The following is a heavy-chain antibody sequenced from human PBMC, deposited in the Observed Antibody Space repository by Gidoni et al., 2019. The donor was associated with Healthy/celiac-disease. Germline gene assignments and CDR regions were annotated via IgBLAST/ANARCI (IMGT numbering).Heavy chain of an antibody. D-gene: IGHD5-18*01. J-gene: IGHJ4*02. CDR1: GGSISSSSYY. CDR3: ALRGYSYGSDY. CDR2: IYYSGST. Sequence: QLQLQQSGPGLVKPSETLSLTCTVSGGSISSSSYYWGWIRQPPGKGLEWIGSIYYSGSTYYNPSLKSRVTISVDTSKNQFSLKLSSVTAADTAVYYCALRGYSYGSDYWGQGTLVTVSS. V-gene: IGHV4-39*01.